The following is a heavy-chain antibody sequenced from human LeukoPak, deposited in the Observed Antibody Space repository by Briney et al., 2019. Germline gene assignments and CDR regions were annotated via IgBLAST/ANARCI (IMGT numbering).Heavy chain of an antibody. V-gene: IGHV4-39*01. D-gene: IGHD6-13*01. Sequence: PSETLSLTCTVSGGSIITGTSYYWGWIHQPPATNLEWTGSFSYSGSSYYNPSLKSLASISVDTSKNQFSLRLTSVTDTDTAVYYCARVKRDPYSSILYWGQGTLVTVSS. CDR1: GGSIITGTSYY. CDR2: FSYSGSS. J-gene: IGHJ4*02. CDR3: ARVKRDPYSSILY.